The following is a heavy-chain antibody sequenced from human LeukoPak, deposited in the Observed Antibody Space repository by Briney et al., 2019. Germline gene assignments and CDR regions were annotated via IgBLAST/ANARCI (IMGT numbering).Heavy chain of an antibody. Sequence: SETLSLTCTVSGGSISSGDYYWSWIRQPPGKGLEWIGYIYYSGSTYYNPSLKSRVTISVDTSKNQFSLKLSSVTAADTAVYYCARDSSRVATTEGLDYFDYWGQGTLVTVSS. J-gene: IGHJ4*02. D-gene: IGHD5-12*01. CDR3: ARDSSRVATTEGLDYFDY. CDR2: IYYSGST. V-gene: IGHV4-30-4*01. CDR1: GGSISSGDYY.